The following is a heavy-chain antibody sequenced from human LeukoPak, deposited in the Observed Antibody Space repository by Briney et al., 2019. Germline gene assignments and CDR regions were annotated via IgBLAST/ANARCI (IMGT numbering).Heavy chain of an antibody. J-gene: IGHJ6*03. CDR1: GGSISSYY. CDR2: IYTSGST. Sequence: PSETLSLTCPVSGGSISSYYWSWIRQPAGKGLEWIGRIYTSGSTNYNPSLKSRVTMSVDTSKNQFSLKLSSVTAADTAVYYCARAPPQDTAMVRSYYYYYMDVWGKGTTVTISS. CDR3: ARAPPQDTAMVRSYYYYYMDV. V-gene: IGHV4-4*07. D-gene: IGHD5-18*01.